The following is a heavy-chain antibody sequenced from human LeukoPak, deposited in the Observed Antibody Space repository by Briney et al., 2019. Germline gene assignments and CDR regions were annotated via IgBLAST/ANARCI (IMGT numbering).Heavy chain of an antibody. J-gene: IGHJ3*02. CDR1: VFTFSSYA. V-gene: IGHV3-23*01. CDR2: ISGNGDST. D-gene: IGHD2-15*01. CDR3: ALHCSGGRRYSMGGAFDI. Sequence: PGGSLRLSCAASVFTFSSYAMSWVPQAPGKGLEWVSAISGNGDSTYYVDSVKGRFTISRDNSKNTLYLQMNSLRAEDTAVYYCALHCSGGRRYSMGGAFDIWGRGTMVTVSS.